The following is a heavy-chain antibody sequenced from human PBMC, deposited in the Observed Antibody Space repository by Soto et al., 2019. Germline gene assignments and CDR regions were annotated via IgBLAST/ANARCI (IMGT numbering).Heavy chain of an antibody. D-gene: IGHD1-26*01. J-gene: IGHJ4*02. CDR3: VRMSLVGYFDY. V-gene: IGHV4-4*02. CDR1: GASITGSDW. Sequence: PSETLSLTCTVSGASITGSDWWSWVRQTPEKGLEWIGEIYHSGTTNYHPSLKSRVTISQDKSKNQFSLNLTSVTAADTAVYSCVRMSLVGYFDYWGRGSLVTVSS. CDR2: IYHSGTT.